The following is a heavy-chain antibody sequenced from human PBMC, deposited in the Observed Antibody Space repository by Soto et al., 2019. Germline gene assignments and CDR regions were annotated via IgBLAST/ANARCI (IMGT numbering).Heavy chain of an antibody. D-gene: IGHD5-18*01. CDR3: SHGYYQYFES. V-gene: IGHV3-15*07. CDR2: IKSKTDGGTV. J-gene: IGHJ4*02. CDR1: GVTLSNVW. Sequence: GGSLRLSCAVSGVTLSNVWMNWVRQAPGKGPEWVGRIKSKTDGGTVEYAAPVKDRFTISRDDSENTLYLQMNSLKTEDAAVYYCSHGYYQYFESWGQGTLVTVS.